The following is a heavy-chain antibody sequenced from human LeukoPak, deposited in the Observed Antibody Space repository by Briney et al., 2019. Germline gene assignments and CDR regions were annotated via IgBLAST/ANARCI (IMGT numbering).Heavy chain of an antibody. V-gene: IGHV4-59*08. Sequence: SETLSLTCTVSGGSISNYYWTWIRQPPGKGLEWIGYIYNSGSTNYNPSLESRVTISVDTSKNQFSLKLSSVTAADTAVYYCARGPYGDYGLAWGQGTLVTVSS. D-gene: IGHD4-17*01. CDR3: ARGPYGDYGLA. CDR1: GGSISNYY. CDR2: IYNSGST. J-gene: IGHJ4*02.